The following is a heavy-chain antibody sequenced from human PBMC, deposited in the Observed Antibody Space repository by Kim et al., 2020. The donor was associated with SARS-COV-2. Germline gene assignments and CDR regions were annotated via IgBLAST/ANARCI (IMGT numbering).Heavy chain of an antibody. CDR3: ARVVVVAATQDWFDP. V-gene: IGHV4-4*02. D-gene: IGHD2-15*01. Sequence: PSLQSRVTISGDKSKNQFSLKLSSVTAADTAVYYCARVVVVAATQDWFDPWGQGTLVTVSS. J-gene: IGHJ5*02.